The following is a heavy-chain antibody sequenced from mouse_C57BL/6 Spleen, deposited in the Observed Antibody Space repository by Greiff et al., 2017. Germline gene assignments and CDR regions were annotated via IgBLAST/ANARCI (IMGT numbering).Heavy chain of an antibody. CDR3: ARHEDRGNYEKDAMDY. CDR1: GYTFTEYT. CDR2: FYPGSGSI. V-gene: IGHV1-62-2*01. D-gene: IGHD2-1*01. Sequence: QVQLKESGAELVKPGASVKLSCKASGYTFTEYTIHWVKQRSGQGLEWIGWFYPGSGSIKYNEKFKDKATLTADKSSSTVYMELSRFTSEDSAVYFCARHEDRGNYEKDAMDYWGQGTSVTVSS. J-gene: IGHJ4*01.